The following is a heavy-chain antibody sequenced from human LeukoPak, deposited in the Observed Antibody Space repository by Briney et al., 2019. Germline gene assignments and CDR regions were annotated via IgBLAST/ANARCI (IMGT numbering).Heavy chain of an antibody. CDR1: GGSISSYY. CDR3: ARASRSGWYKDY. CDR2: IYYSGST. D-gene: IGHD6-19*01. Sequence: SETLSLTCTVSGGSISSYYWSRIRQPPGKGLEWIGYIYYSGSTNYNPSLKSRVTISVDTSKNQFSLKLSSVTAADTAVYYCARASRSGWYKDYWGQGTLVTVSS. J-gene: IGHJ4*02. V-gene: IGHV4-59*01.